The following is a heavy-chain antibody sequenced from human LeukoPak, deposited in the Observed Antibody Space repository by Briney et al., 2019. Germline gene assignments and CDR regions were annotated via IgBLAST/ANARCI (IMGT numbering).Heavy chain of an antibody. D-gene: IGHD2-15*01. J-gene: IGHJ6*02. V-gene: IGHV4-34*01. CDR2: INHSGST. Sequence: SETLSLTCAVYGGSFSGYYWSWIRQPPGKGLEWIGGINHSGSTNYNPSLKSRVTISVDTSKNQFSLKLSSVTAADTAVYYCARARCSGGSCYLRNYYGMDVWGQGTTVTVSS. CDR1: GGSFSGYY. CDR3: ARARCSGGSCYLRNYYGMDV.